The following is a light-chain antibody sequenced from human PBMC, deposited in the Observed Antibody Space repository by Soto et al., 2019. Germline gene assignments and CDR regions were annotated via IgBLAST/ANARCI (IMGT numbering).Light chain of an antibody. Sequence: DIQMTQSPSSLSASVGDRVTNTCRASQSISWYLNWYQQKPGKAPKLLIYTASSLQSGVPSRFSGSGSGTDFTLTITSLQPEDFATYYCQQSFSTPWTFGQGTKVDIK. CDR1: QSISWY. V-gene: IGKV1-39*01. J-gene: IGKJ1*01. CDR3: QQSFSTPWT. CDR2: TAS.